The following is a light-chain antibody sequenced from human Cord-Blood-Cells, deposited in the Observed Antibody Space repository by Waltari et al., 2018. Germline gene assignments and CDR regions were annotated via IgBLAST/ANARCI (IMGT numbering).Light chain of an antibody. CDR3: QQYYNLSYS. Sequence: DIQMTQSPSSLSASVGDRVTITCQASQDISNYLNWYQQKPAKAPKLLIYDASNLETGVPSRCSGSGSATEFTSTISSLQPEDISTYYCQQYYNLSYSFGQGTKLEIK. CDR1: QDISNY. CDR2: DAS. V-gene: IGKV1-33*01. J-gene: IGKJ2*03.